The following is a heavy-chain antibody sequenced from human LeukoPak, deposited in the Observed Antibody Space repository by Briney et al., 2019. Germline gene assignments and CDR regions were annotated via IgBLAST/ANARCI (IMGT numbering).Heavy chain of an antibody. Sequence: QPGGSLRLPCAASGFTFSSYAMSWVRQAPGKGLEWVSAISGSGGSTYYADSVKGRFTITRDNSKNTLYLQMNSLRAEDTAVYYCAKGHSGYDYFDYWGQGTLVTVSS. D-gene: IGHD5-12*01. CDR1: GFTFSSYA. V-gene: IGHV3-23*01. J-gene: IGHJ4*02. CDR3: AKGHSGYDYFDY. CDR2: ISGSGGST.